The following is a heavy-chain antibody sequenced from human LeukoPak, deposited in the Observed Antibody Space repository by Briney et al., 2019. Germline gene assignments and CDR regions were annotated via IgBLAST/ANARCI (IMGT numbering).Heavy chain of an antibody. V-gene: IGHV4-59*08. D-gene: IGHD5-24*01. Sequence: KPSETLSLTCAVSGGSINSYCWTWIRQPPGKGLEWIGYIYYSGSTNYNPSLKSRVTIAVDTSKNQFSLKLSSVTAADTAVYYCASFGQRDGYNPYYFDYWGQGSLVTVSS. CDR3: ASFGQRDGYNPYYFDY. CDR1: GGSINSYC. J-gene: IGHJ4*02. CDR2: IYYSGST.